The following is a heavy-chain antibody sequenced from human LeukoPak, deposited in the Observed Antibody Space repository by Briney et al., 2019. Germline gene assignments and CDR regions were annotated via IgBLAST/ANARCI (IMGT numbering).Heavy chain of an antibody. CDR3: ARENDGPFDY. CDR2: IYYTGST. J-gene: IGHJ4*02. V-gene: IGHV4-59*01. Sequence: PSETLSLTCTVSGGSISNYYWNWIRQPPGKGLEWIGYIYYTGSTNYNPSLKSRATISVDTSKNQFSLKLSSVTAADTAVYYCARENDGPFDYWGQGTLVTVSS. CDR1: GGSISNYY. D-gene: IGHD5-24*01.